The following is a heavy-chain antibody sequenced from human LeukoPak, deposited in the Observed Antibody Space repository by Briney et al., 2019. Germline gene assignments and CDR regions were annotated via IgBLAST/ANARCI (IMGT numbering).Heavy chain of an antibody. CDR3: ARAVVVAAYLTPPFDY. Sequence: PSETLSLTCTVSGGSISSGDYYWSWIRQPPGKGLEWIGYIYYSGSTYYNPSLKSRVTISVDTSKNQFSLKLSSVTVADTAVYYCARAVVVAAYLTPPFDYWGQGTLVTVSS. V-gene: IGHV4-30-4*08. CDR1: GGSISSGDYY. CDR2: IYYSGST. D-gene: IGHD2-15*01. J-gene: IGHJ4*02.